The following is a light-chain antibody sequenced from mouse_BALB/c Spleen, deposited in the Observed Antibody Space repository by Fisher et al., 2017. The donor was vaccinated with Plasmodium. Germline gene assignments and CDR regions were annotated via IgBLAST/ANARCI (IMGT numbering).Light chain of an antibody. CDR3: SQSTHVPWT. Sequence: DIVMTQTTLTLSVTIGQPASISCKSSQSLLDSDGKTYLSWLLQRPGQSPKRLIYLVSKLDSGVPDMFTGSGSETDFTLKISRVEAEDLGVYFCSQSTHVPWTFGGGTKLEIK. CDR2: LVS. CDR1: QSLLDSDGKTY. V-gene: IGKV1-135*01. J-gene: IGKJ1*01.